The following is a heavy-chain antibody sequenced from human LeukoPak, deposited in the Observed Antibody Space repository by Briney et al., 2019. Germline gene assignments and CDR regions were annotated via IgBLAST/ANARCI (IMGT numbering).Heavy chain of an antibody. CDR1: GFTFSRYS. V-gene: IGHV3-21*01. CDR3: ARRAAVAGTFDP. Sequence: GGSLRLSCAASGFTFSRYSMNWVRQAPGKGLEWVSSISTSSSYIYYADSVKGRFTISRDNAKSSLYLQLNSLRAEDTAVYYCARRAAVAGTFDPWGQGTLVTVSS. J-gene: IGHJ5*02. CDR2: ISTSSSYI. D-gene: IGHD6-19*01.